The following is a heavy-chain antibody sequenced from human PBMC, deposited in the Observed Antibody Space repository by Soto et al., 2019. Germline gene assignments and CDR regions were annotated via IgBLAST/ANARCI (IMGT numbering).Heavy chain of an antibody. Sequence: EVQLVESGGGLVQPARSLRLSCAASGFTFDDYAMHWVRQGPGKGLEWVSGISWDSGHRGYADSVKGRFTISRDNAKKSLYRQMNSLRAEDTALYYCAKARQWRDAEGGDDSMDVWGKGTTVTVSS. J-gene: IGHJ6*03. CDR1: GFTFDDYA. V-gene: IGHV3-9*01. CDR2: ISWDSGHR. CDR3: AKARQWRDAEGGDDSMDV. D-gene: IGHD6-19*01.